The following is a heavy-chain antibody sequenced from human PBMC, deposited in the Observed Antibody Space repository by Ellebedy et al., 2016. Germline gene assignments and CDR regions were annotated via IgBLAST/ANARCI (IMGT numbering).Heavy chain of an antibody. CDR2: VYHTGST. Sequence: SETLSLXXTVSGGSLINGGAYWTWIRQPPGRGLEWFGYVYHTGSTKLNPSLKSRVTMSVDTSKNQFSLKLTSVTAADTSIYYCAGRRGYIEVWGRGTLVSVSS. CDR1: GGSLINGGAY. CDR3: AGRRGYIEV. J-gene: IGHJ2*01. D-gene: IGHD3-10*01. V-gene: IGHV4-61*08.